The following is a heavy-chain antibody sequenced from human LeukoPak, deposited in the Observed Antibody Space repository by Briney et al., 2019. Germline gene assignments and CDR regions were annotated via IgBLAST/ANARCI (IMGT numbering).Heavy chain of an antibody. D-gene: IGHD3-10*01. Sequence: GGSLRLSCAASGSTFTDYSMNWVRQAPGKGLEWVSSMNSDGSHIYHAGSVEGRFTISRDNARNSLYLQMNGLRDEDTAVYYCARGSFGVFDYWGQGILVTVSS. CDR2: MNSDGSHI. J-gene: IGHJ4*02. CDR3: ARGSFGVFDY. V-gene: IGHV3-48*02. CDR1: GSTFTDYS.